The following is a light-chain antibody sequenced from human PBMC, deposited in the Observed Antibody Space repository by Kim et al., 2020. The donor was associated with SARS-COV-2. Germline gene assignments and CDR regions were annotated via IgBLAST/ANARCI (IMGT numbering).Light chain of an antibody. CDR2: AVT. CDR3: YSYAGSQNWL. J-gene: IGLJ3*02. Sequence: QSALTQPPSASGSPGQSVTISCTGTSSDVGGYDYVSWYQQHPGKAPKLIIYAVTKRPSGVPDRFFGSKSGNTASLTVSGLQAEDEADYYCYSYAGSQNWLFGGGTQLTVL. CDR1: SSDVGGYDY. V-gene: IGLV2-8*01.